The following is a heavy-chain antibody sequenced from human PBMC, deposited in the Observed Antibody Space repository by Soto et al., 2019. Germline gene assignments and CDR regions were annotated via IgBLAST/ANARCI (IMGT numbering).Heavy chain of an antibody. J-gene: IGHJ6*02. CDR3: ARGERAYFGGDCYSPYGMDV. D-gene: IGHD2-21*02. CDR2: IIPIFGTA. Sequence: SVKVSCKASGGTFSSYAISWVRQAPGQGLEWMGGIIPIFGTANYAQKFQGRVTITADESTSTAYMELSSLRSEDTAVYYCARGERAYFGGDCYSPYGMDVWGQGTTVTVSS. CDR1: GGTFSSYA. V-gene: IGHV1-69*13.